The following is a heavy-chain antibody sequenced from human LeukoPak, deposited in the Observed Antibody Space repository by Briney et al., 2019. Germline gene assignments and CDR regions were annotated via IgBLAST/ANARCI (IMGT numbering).Heavy chain of an antibody. CDR3: ARVAWIPIGGVIVTAFDY. CDR1: GFTVSSNY. J-gene: IGHJ4*02. CDR2: IYSGGST. V-gene: IGHV3-53*01. Sequence: GGSLRLSCAASGFTVSSNYMSWVRQAPGKGLEWVSVIYSGGSTYYADSVKGRFTISRDNSKNTLYLQMNSLRAEDTAVYYCARVAWIPIGGVIVTAFDYWGQGTLVTVSS. D-gene: IGHD3-16*02.